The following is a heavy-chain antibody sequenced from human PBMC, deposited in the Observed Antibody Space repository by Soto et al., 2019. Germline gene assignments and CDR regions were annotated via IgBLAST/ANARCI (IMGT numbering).Heavy chain of an antibody. Sequence: GGSLRLSCAASGFTFSSYGMHWVRQAPGKGLEWVAVISHDGSNKYYADSVKGRFTISRDNSKNTLYLQMNSLRAEDTAVYYCALARYSSGWEAFDYWGQGTLVTVSS. V-gene: IGHV3-30*03. J-gene: IGHJ4*02. CDR1: GFTFSSYG. D-gene: IGHD6-19*01. CDR3: ALARYSSGWEAFDY. CDR2: ISHDGSNK.